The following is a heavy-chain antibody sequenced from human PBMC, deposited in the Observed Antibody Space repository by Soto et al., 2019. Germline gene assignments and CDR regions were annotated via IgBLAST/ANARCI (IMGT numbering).Heavy chain of an antibody. CDR1: GFTFSSYG. J-gene: IGHJ4*02. CDR3: XXVRYSSSPFFDY. Sequence: QVQLVESGGGVVQPGRSLRLSCAASGFTFSSYGMHWVRQAPGKGLEWVAVISYDGSNKYYADSVKGRFTISRDNSKXTXYLQMNSLRAXDXXXXXXXXVRYSSSPFFDYWGQGTLVTVSS. V-gene: IGHV3-30*03. CDR2: ISYDGSNK. D-gene: IGHD6-6*01.